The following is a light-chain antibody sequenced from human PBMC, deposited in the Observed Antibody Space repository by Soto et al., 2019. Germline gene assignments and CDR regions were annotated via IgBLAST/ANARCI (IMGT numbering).Light chain of an antibody. CDR2: GAS. V-gene: IGKV3-20*01. CDR3: QQYSSSPYT. CDR1: QSVSDSY. J-gene: IGKJ2*01. Sequence: EIVLTQSPGTLSLSPGERATLSCRASQSVSDSYLAWYQQKPGQAPRLLISGASSRATGIPDRFSGSGSGTDFTLTISRLEPEDFAVYYCQQYSSSPYTFGQGTKLEIK.